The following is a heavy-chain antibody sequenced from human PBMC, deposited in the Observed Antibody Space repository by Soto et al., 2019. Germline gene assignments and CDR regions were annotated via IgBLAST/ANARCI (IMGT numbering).Heavy chain of an antibody. V-gene: IGHV1-69*01. CDR2: IIPIFGTT. CDR1: GGTFSSYA. CDR3: ARVFLTSQPRGAFDI. D-gene: IGHD3-9*01. Sequence: QVQLVQSGAEVKKPGSSVKVSCKASGGTFSSYAISWVRXXXXXXXXXMGGIIPIFGTTNYAQKFQGRVTITADESTSTACMELSSLRSEDTAVYYCARVFLTSQPRGAFDIWGQGTMVTVSS. J-gene: IGHJ3*02.